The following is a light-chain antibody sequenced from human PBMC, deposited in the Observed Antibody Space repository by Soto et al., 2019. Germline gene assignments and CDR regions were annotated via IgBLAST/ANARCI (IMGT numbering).Light chain of an antibody. Sequence: EIVMTQSPATLSVSPGERATLSCRDSQSVSSNLAWYQQKPGQAPRLLIYGASTRATGIPARFSGSGSGTEFTLTISSLQSEDFAVYYCQQYNNWHTFGQGTKLEIK. V-gene: IGKV3-15*01. CDR2: GAS. CDR3: QQYNNWHT. CDR1: QSVSSN. J-gene: IGKJ2*01.